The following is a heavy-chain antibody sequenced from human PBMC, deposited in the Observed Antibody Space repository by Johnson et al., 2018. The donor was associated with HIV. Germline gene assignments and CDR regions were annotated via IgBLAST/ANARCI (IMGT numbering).Heavy chain of an antibody. CDR2: INWNGGST. Sequence: VQLVESGGGVVRPGGSLRLSCAASGFTFDDYGMNWVRQAPGKGLEWVSGINWNGGSTGYADSVKGRFTISRDNAKNSLYLQMNSLRAEDTAVYYCAREGDYGSSLGAFDIWGQGTMVTVSS. J-gene: IGHJ3*02. D-gene: IGHD4-17*01. CDR3: AREGDYGSSLGAFDI. V-gene: IGHV3-20*04. CDR1: GFTFDDYG.